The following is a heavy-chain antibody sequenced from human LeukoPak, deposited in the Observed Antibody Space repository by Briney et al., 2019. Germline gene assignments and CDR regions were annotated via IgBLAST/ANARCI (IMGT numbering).Heavy chain of an antibody. V-gene: IGHV3-21*01. Sequence: GGSLRLSCAASGFTFSSYSMNWVRQAPGKGLEWVSSISSSSSYIYYADSVKGRFTISRDNAKSSLYLQMNSLRAEDTAVYYCARGGPYDSSGYSFDYWGQGTLVTVSS. J-gene: IGHJ4*02. D-gene: IGHD3-22*01. CDR3: ARGGPYDSSGYSFDY. CDR2: ISSSSSYI. CDR1: GFTFSSYS.